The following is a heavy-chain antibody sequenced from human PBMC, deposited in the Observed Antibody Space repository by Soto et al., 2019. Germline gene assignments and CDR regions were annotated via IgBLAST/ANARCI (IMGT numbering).Heavy chain of an antibody. CDR3: ARDYSSSWPEAFDI. CDR1: GFTFSSYA. J-gene: IGHJ3*02. CDR2: ISYDGSNK. Sequence: QVQLVESGGGVVQPGRSLRLSCAASGFTFSSYAMHWVRQAPGKGLEWVAVISYDGSNKYYADSVKGRFTISRDNSKNTLYLQMNSLRAEDTAVYYCARDYSSSWPEAFDIWGQGTMVTVSS. D-gene: IGHD6-13*01. V-gene: IGHV3-30-3*01.